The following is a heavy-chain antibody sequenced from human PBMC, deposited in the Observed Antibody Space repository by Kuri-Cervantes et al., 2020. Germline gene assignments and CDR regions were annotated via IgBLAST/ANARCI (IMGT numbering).Heavy chain of an antibody. D-gene: IGHD3-3*01. V-gene: IGHV3-7*04. CDR2: IKQDGSEK. CDR1: GFTFSTYW. J-gene: IGHJ3*02. Sequence: GESLKISCAASGFTFSTYWMTWVRQAPGKGLEWVANIKQDGSEKYYVDSLKGRFTISRDNAKNSLYLQMNNLRAEDTAVYYCARWSGTFHGFDIWGQGTMVTVSS. CDR3: ARWSGTFHGFDI.